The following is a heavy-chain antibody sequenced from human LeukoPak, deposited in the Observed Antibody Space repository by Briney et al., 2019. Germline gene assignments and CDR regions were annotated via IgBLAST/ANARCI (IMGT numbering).Heavy chain of an antibody. Sequence: GGSLRLSCAASGFTVSGKYMTWVRQAPGKGLEWVSVIYRGGNTYYADSVKGRFSISRDNSKNTVYLQMNSPRVEDTAVYYCTTFSYAGNAGGSAGSWGQGTLVTVSS. CDR2: IYRGGNT. J-gene: IGHJ5*02. CDR3: TTFSYAGNAGGSAGS. V-gene: IGHV3-53*01. D-gene: IGHD4-23*01. CDR1: GFTVSGKY.